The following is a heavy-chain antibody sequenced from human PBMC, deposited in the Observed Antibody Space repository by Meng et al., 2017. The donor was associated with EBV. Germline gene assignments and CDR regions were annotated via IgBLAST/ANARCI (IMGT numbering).Heavy chain of an antibody. CDR3: AREPRDPPAFY. Sequence: QLQLQESGPGLVKASXXXXLTCTVSGGSISSSSYYWGCIRQPPGTGLGWNGSFYYSESTYYNPSLKRRVTISVDTSKNQFSLKLSSVTAADTAVYYCAREPRDPPAFYRGQGTMVTVSS. D-gene: IGHD3-16*01. CDR1: GGSISSSSYY. CDR2: FYYSEST. V-gene: IGHV4-39*07. J-gene: IGHJ4*02.